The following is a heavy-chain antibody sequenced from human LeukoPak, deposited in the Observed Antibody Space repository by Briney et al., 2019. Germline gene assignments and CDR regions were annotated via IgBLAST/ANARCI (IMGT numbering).Heavy chain of an antibody. D-gene: IGHD1-26*01. J-gene: IGHJ4*02. CDR3: AKDPSGSYYRGAFDY. V-gene: IGHV3-66*01. Sequence: GGSLRLSCAASGFTVSSNYMSWVRQAPGKGLEWVSVIYSGGSTYYADSVKGRFTISRDNSKNTLYLQMNSLRAEDTAVYYCAKDPSGSYYRGAFDYWGQGTLVTVSS. CDR1: GFTVSSNY. CDR2: IYSGGST.